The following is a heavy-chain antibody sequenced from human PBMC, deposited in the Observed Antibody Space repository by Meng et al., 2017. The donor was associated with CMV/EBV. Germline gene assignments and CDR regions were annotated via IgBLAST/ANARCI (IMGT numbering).Heavy chain of an antibody. J-gene: IGHJ4*02. Sequence: PVKVSCKASGGTFSSYAISWVRQAPGQGLDWMGGIIPIFGTANYAQKFQGRVTITTDESTSTAYMELSSLRSEDTAVYYCAADYGDYSDYWGQGTLVTVSS. CDR3: AADYGDYSDY. D-gene: IGHD4-17*01. V-gene: IGHV1-69*05. CDR2: IIPIFGTA. CDR1: GGTFSSYA.